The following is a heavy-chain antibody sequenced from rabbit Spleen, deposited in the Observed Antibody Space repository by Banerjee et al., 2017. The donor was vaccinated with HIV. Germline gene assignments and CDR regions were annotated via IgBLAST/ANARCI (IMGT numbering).Heavy chain of an antibody. CDR1: GFSFSGGYW. D-gene: IGHD4-2*01. J-gene: IGHJ4*01. Sequence: QEQLKESGGGLVQPGGSLKLSCTTSGFSFSGGYWICWVRQAPGKGLEWIACIYGDTSGSTLYANWAKGRFTISRTSSTTVTLQMTSLTDADTATYFCARGGYGGHIYTMGLWGPGTLVTVS. CDR3: ARGGYGGHIYTMGL. V-gene: IGHV1S45*01. CDR2: IYGDTSGST.